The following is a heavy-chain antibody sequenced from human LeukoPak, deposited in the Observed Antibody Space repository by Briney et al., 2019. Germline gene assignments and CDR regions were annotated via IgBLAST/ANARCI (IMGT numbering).Heavy chain of an antibody. CDR3: ARDGESGYSGYDLLDY. CDR2: ISSSSSYI. D-gene: IGHD5-12*01. Sequence: GGSLRLSCAASGFTFSSYSMNWVRQAPGKGPEWVSSISSSSSYIYYADSVKGRFTISRDNAKNSLYLQMNSLRAEDTAVYYCARDGESGYSGYDLLDYWGQGTLVTVSS. J-gene: IGHJ4*02. V-gene: IGHV3-21*01. CDR1: GFTFSSYS.